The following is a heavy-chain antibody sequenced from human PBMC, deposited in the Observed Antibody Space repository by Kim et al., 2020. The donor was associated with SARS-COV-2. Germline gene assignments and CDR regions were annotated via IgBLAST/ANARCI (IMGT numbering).Heavy chain of an antibody. CDR3: ARGPYYGSGSYYPNFDY. CDR1: GGSFSGYY. CDR2: INHSGST. D-gene: IGHD3-10*01. J-gene: IGHJ4*02. Sequence: SETLSLTCAVYGGSFSGYYWSWIRQPPGKGLEWIGEINHSGSTNYNPSFKSRVTISVDTSKNQCTLKLSSVTAADTAVYYCARGPYYGSGSYYPNFDYWGQGTLVTVSS. V-gene: IGHV4-34*01.